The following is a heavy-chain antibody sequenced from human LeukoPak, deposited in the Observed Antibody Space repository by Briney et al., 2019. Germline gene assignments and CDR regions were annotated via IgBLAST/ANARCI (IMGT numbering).Heavy chain of an antibody. CDR2: IYYSGST. CDR3: ARVEYYYGSGSYFDY. D-gene: IGHD3-10*01. CDR1: GGSISSYY. Sequence: SETLSLTCTVPGGSISSYYWSWIRQPPGKGLEWIGYIYYSGSTNYNPSLKSRVTIPVDTSKNQFSLKLSSVTAADTAVYYCARVEYYYGSGSYFDYWGQGTLVTVSS. V-gene: IGHV4-59*01. J-gene: IGHJ4*02.